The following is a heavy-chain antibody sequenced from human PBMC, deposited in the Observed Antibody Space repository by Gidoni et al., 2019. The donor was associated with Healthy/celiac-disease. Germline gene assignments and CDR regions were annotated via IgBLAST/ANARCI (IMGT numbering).Heavy chain of an antibody. D-gene: IGHD5-18*01. Sequence: QVQLQQCGAGLLKPSETLSLTCAVYGVPFSCSSWRWSRQPPGKGLEWIGEINHSGSTNYNPSLKSRVTISVDTSKNQFSLKLSSVTAADTAVYYCARDNPDSYSYGYGRKYYFDYWGQGTLVTVSS. J-gene: IGHJ4*02. CDR1: GVPFSCSS. CDR2: INHSGST. V-gene: IGHV4-34*01. CDR3: ARDNPDSYSYGYGRKYYFDY.